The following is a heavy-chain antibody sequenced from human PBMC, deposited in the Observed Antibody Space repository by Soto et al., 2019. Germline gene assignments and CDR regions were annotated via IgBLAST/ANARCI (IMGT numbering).Heavy chain of an antibody. CDR2: IHYSGTT. D-gene: IGHD7-27*01. Sequence: QVHFQESGPGLVKPSETLSLTCTVSGGSINNYYCNWVRQPPGKGLEWIGSIHYSGTTHYNPSLESRVTISADRAKNQFSLKLNSVTAADTAVYYCAGDTYCMDVWGQGTTFTVSS. CDR1: GGSINNYY. CDR3: AGDTYCMDV. V-gene: IGHV4-59*01. J-gene: IGHJ6*02.